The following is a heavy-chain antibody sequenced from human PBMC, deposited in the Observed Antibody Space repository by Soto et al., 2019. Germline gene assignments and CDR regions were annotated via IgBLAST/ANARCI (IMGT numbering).Heavy chain of an antibody. J-gene: IGHJ5*02. CDR1: GYTFTCYY. CDR2: INPNSGGT. Sequence: WASVKVSCKASGYTFTCYYMHWVRQAPGQGLEWMGWINPNSGGTNYAQKVQGRVTMTRDTSISTAYMELSRLRSDDTAVYYCARDRMALTIFGVVRLDPWGQGTLVTVSS. D-gene: IGHD3-3*01. V-gene: IGHV1-2*02. CDR3: ARDRMALTIFGVVRLDP.